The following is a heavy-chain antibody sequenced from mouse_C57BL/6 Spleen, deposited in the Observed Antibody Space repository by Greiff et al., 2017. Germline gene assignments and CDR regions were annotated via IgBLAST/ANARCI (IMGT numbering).Heavy chain of an antibody. D-gene: IGHD2-2*01. CDR2: IRNKANGYTT. CDR1: GFTFTDYY. V-gene: IGHV7-3*01. Sequence: EVHLVESGGGLVQPGGSLSLSCAASGFTFTDYYMSWVRQPPGKALEWLGFIRNKANGYTTEYSASVKGRFTISRDNSQSILYLQMNALRAEDSATYYCARYARLRGEYYFDYWGQGTTLTVSS. CDR3: ARYARLRGEYYFDY. J-gene: IGHJ2*01.